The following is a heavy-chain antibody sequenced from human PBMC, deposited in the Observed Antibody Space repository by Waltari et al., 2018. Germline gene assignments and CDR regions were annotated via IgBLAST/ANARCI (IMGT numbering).Heavy chain of an antibody. CDR2: ISSNGSTI. V-gene: IGHV3-48*03. CDR3: ARASGSYRRRGMDV. J-gene: IGHJ6*02. CDR1: GFTFSSYE. D-gene: IGHD1-26*01. Sequence: EVQLVESGGGLVQPGGYLRLSCAASGFTFSSYEMNWVRQAPGKGLEWVEYISSNGSTIYYADSVKGRFTISRDNAKNSLYLQMNSLRAEDTAVYYCARASGSYRRRGMDVWGQGTTVTVSS.